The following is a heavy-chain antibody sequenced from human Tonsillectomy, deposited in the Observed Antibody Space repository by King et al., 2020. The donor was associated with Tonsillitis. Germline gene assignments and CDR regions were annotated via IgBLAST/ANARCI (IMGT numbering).Heavy chain of an antibody. CDR2: IITLFGAI. Sequence: QLVQSGAEVKKPGSSVKVSCKVSGGTLNSYAINWVRQAPGQGLEWMGGIITLFGAINSAQKFQGRVTITADESTNTAYMELNSLTSDDTAVYYCARGSAMAGTAGLYWGQGTLVTVSS. V-gene: IGHV1-69*01. D-gene: IGHD1-1*01. CDR1: GGTLNSYA. CDR3: ARGSAMAGTAGLY. J-gene: IGHJ4*02.